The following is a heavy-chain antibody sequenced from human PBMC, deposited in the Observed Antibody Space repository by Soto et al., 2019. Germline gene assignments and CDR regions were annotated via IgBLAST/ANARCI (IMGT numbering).Heavy chain of an antibody. D-gene: IGHD2-15*01. CDR1: GFTFSSNG. CDR3: TKGCSSSSNCYIFDY. J-gene: IGHJ4*02. CDR2: MSNDGSHT. V-gene: IGHV3-30*18. Sequence: QVQLVESGGGVVQPGRSLRLSCAASGFTFSSNGMHWVRQAPGKGLEWVAVMSNDGSHTSYADSAKGRFTISRDNSKNTLYLQMNSLRAEDSGIYYCTKGCSSSSNCYIFDYWGQGALVTVSS.